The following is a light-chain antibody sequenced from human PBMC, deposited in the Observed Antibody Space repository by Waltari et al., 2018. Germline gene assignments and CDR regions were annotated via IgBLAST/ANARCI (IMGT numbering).Light chain of an antibody. CDR2: DAS. CDR3: QQYNSWPYT. Sequence: EIVMTQPPATLSVSPGERAILSCRASQSISNKLAWYQQKPGQAPRLLIYDASTRATGIPATFSGSGSGTEFTLTISSLQSEDFVVYYCQQYNSWPYTFGQGTKLEIK. V-gene: IGKV3-15*01. CDR1: QSISNK. J-gene: IGKJ2*01.